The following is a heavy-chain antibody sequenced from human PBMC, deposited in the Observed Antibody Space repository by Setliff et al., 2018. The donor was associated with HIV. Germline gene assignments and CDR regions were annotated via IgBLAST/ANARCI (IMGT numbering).Heavy chain of an antibody. CDR2: MHHSGST. CDR1: GDSITSNSYY. CDR3: AREYCSAGSCYSGR. J-gene: IGHJ4*02. D-gene: IGHD2-15*01. Sequence: SETLSLTCTVSGDSITSNSYYWGWIRQSPGKGLEWIGTMHHSGSTYYNPSLKSRITISVDTSKNQFSLKLSSVTAADTAVYYCAREYCSAGSCYSGRWGQGMLVTVS. V-gene: IGHV4-39*02.